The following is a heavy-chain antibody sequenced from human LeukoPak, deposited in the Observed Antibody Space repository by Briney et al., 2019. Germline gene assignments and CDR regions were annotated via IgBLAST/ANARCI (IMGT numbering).Heavy chain of an antibody. J-gene: IGHJ4*02. CDR3: ARVVVPAAISY. CDR2: ISGSGGST. Sequence: GGSLRLSCAASGFTFSSYAMSWVRQAPGKGLEWVSAISGSGGSTYYAGSVKGRFTISRDNSKNTLYLQMNSLRAEDTAVYYCARVVVPAAISYWGQGTLVTVSS. D-gene: IGHD2-2*02. V-gene: IGHV3-23*01. CDR1: GFTFSSYA.